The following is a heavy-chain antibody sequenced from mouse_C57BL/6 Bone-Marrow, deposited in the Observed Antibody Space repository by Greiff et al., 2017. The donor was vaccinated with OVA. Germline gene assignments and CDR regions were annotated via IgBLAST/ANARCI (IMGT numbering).Heavy chain of an antibody. V-gene: IGHV1-81*01. CDR3: ARRDYYGSSLWRDY. Sequence: QVQLQQSGAELARPGASVKLSCKASGYTFTSYGISWVKQRTGQGLEWIGEIYPRSGNTFYNEKFKGKATLNADKSSSTSYMELRSLTSEDAAVYFCARRDYYGSSLWRDYWGQGTTRTVSS. J-gene: IGHJ2*01. D-gene: IGHD1-1*01. CDR1: GYTFTSYG. CDR2: IYPRSGNT.